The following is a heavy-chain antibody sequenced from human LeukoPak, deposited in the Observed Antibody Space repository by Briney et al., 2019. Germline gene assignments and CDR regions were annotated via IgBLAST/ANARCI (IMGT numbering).Heavy chain of an antibody. D-gene: IGHD3-3*01. V-gene: IGHV4-59*01. CDR2: IYYTGST. Sequence: SETLSLTCTVSGGSISSYYWSWIRQSPGKGREWIGYIYYTGSTNYNPSLKSRVTISVDTSKNQFSLKLSSVTAADTAVYHCARTSYYDFWSGSSYYYYYMDVWGKGTTVTVSS. J-gene: IGHJ6*03. CDR1: GGSISSYY. CDR3: ARTSYYDFWSGSSYYYYYMDV.